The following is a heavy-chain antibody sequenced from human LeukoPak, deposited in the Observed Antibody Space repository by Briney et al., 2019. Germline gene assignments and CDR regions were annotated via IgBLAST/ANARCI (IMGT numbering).Heavy chain of an antibody. D-gene: IGHD3-22*01. CDR2: ISSSSSYI. V-gene: IGHV3-21*01. CDR3: ARARVERRWTNYDSSGYNDY. CDR1: GFTFSSYN. Sequence: GGSLRLSCAAPGFTFSSYNMNWVRQAPGKGLEWVSSISSSSSYIYYADSVKGRFTISRDNAKNSLYLQMNSLRAEDTAVYYCARARVERRWTNYDSSGYNDYWGQGTLVTVSS. J-gene: IGHJ4*02.